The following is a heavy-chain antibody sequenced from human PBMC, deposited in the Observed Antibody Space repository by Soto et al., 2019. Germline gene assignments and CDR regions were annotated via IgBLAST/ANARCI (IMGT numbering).Heavy chain of an antibody. V-gene: IGHV3-21*01. J-gene: IGHJ4*02. Sequence: ASRLICTLHHLNWVLRAPGKGLEWVSSISSRSSYIYYSDSVKGRFTISRENAKNSLYLQMNSLRAEDTAGYYCARAHVPSDFCDSWGPGTRVNASA. CDR3: ARAHVPSDFCDS. CDR2: ISSRSSYI. CDR1: RLICTLHH. D-gene: IGHD3-3*01.